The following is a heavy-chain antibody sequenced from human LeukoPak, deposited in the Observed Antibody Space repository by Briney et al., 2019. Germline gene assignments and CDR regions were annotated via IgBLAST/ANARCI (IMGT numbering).Heavy chain of an antibody. J-gene: IGHJ4*02. CDR3: ARGSSTWGGPYYFDY. CDR1: GYSISSGYS. V-gene: IGHV4-38-2*02. CDR2: IYQSGTT. D-gene: IGHD6-13*01. Sequence: SETLSLICTVSGYSISSGYSWGWIRQPPGKGLEWIGSIYQSGTTYYNPSLRSRVSMSVDTSKDQFSLKLSSVTAADTAVYYCARGSSTWGGPYYFDYWGQGTLVTVTS.